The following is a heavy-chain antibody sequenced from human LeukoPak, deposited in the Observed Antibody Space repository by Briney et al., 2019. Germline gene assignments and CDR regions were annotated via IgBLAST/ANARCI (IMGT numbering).Heavy chain of an antibody. CDR1: GFTFSSYA. Sequence: PSGGSLRLSCAASGFTFSSYAMSWVRQAPGKGLEWVSAISGSGGSTYYADSVKGRFTISRDNSKNTLYLQMNSLRAEDTAVYYCAKGEWGPGGMDVWGQGTTVTVSS. CDR2: ISGSGGST. V-gene: IGHV3-23*01. D-gene: IGHD1-26*01. CDR3: AKGEWGPGGMDV. J-gene: IGHJ6*02.